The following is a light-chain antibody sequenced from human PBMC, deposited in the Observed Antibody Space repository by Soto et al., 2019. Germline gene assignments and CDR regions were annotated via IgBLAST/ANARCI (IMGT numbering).Light chain of an antibody. CDR2: GAS. J-gene: IGKJ1*01. CDR3: QHYNSYSEA. Sequence: DIQMTQSPSSLSASVGDRVTISCQASHDISDYLNWYQQKAGKAPKLLIYGASNLQSGVPSRFSGSGSGTEFTLTISSLQPDDFATYYCQHYNSYSEAFGQGTKVDI. V-gene: IGKV1-16*01. CDR1: HDISDY.